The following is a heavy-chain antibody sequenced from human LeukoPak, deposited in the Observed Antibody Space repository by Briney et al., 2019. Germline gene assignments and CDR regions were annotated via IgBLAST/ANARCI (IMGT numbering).Heavy chain of an antibody. CDR1: GFTFSSYW. Sequence: PGGSLRLSCAASGFTFSSYWMSWVRQAPGKGLEWVANIKQDGSEKYYVDSVKGRFTISRDNAKNSLYLQMNSLRAEDTAVYYCARYSSGQKRWSSKGTSYYFDYWGQGALVTVSS. V-gene: IGHV3-7*01. CDR2: IKQDGSEK. CDR3: ARYSSGQKRWSSKGTSYYFDY. J-gene: IGHJ4*02. D-gene: IGHD6-19*01.